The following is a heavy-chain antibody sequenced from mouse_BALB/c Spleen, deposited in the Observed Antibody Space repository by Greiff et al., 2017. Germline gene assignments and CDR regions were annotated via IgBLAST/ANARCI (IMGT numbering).Heavy chain of an antibody. J-gene: IGHJ4*01. Sequence: EVKLMESGPGLVKPSQSLSLTCTVTGYSITSDYAWNWIRQFPGNKLEWMGYISYSGSTSYNPSLKSRISITRDTSKNQFFLQLNSVTTEDTATYYCAREGRYDVYYAMDYWGQGTSVTVSS. CDR1: GYSITSDYA. V-gene: IGHV3-2*02. CDR2: ISYSGST. D-gene: IGHD2-14*01. CDR3: AREGRYDVYYAMDY.